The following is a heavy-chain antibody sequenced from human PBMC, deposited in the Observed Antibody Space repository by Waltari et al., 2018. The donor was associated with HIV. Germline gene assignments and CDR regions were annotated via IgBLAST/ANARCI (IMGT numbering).Heavy chain of an antibody. CDR2: ITWNSESI. CDR1: EFKFDDFA. Sequence: EVQLVESGGGWVKPGRSLRLSCAAAEFKFDDFAIHWVRQAPGKGLEWVAGITWNSESIGYGDSVKGRFTISRDNAKNSVYLQMNSLRIEDTALYYCARGRSISIFGGGGMDVWGQGTTVTVSS. CDR3: ARGRSISIFGGGGMDV. J-gene: IGHJ6*02. D-gene: IGHD3-3*01. V-gene: IGHV3-9*01.